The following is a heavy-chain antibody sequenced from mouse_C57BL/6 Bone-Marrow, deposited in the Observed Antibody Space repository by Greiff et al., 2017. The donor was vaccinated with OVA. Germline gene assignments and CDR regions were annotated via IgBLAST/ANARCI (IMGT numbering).Heavy chain of an antibody. CDR1: GYTFTSYG. Sequence: QVQLQQSGAELARPGASVKLSCKASGYTFTSYGISWVKQRTGQGLEWIGEIYPRSGNTYYNEKFKGKATLTADKSSSTAYMELRRLTSEDSAVYFCARRCFTSDGFAYWGQGTLVTVSA. D-gene: IGHD3-1*01. V-gene: IGHV1-81*01. CDR3: ARRCFTSDGFAY. CDR2: IYPRSGNT. J-gene: IGHJ3*01.